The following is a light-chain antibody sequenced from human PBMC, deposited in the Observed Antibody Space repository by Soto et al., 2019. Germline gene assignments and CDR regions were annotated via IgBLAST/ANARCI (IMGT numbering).Light chain of an antibody. V-gene: IGLV1-40*01. Sequence: QSVLTQPPSVSGAPGQRVTISCTGSSSNIGAEYAIHWYQQVPGTAPKLVIYDNTSRPSGVPDRISGSKSGTSASLAITGLQAEDEADYYCQSYDTSLSAYVFGSGTKVTVL. CDR1: SSNIGAEYA. J-gene: IGLJ1*01. CDR3: QSYDTSLSAYV. CDR2: DNT.